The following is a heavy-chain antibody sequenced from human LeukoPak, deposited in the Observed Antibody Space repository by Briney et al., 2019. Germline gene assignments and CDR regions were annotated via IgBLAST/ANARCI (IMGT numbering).Heavy chain of an antibody. CDR1: GFTFSSYS. J-gene: IGHJ4*02. V-gene: IGHV3-21*01. CDR3: ARDRSFGFTGTTVIDY. CDR2: ISSSSSYI. Sequence: PGGSLRLSCAASGFTFSSYSMNWVRQAPGKGLEWVSSISSSSSYIYYADSVKGRFTISRDNAKNSLYLQMNSLRAEDTAVYYCARDRSFGFTGTTVIDYWGQGTLVTVSS. D-gene: IGHD1-1*01.